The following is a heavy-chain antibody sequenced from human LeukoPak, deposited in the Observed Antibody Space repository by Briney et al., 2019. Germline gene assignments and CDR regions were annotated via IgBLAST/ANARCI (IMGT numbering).Heavy chain of an antibody. Sequence: ASVKVSCKASGYTFTGYCMHWVRQAPGQGLEWMGWINPNSGGTNYAQKFQGRVTMTRDTSISTAYMELSRLRSDDTAVYYCARIGYCSGGSCYSYFDYWGQGTLVTVSS. CDR3: ARIGYCSGGSCYSYFDY. CDR1: GYTFTGYC. J-gene: IGHJ4*02. CDR2: INPNSGGT. V-gene: IGHV1-2*02. D-gene: IGHD2-15*01.